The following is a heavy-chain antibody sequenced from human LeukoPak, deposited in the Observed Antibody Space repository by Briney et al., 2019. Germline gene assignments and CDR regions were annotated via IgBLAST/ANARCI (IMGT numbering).Heavy chain of an antibody. Sequence: GGCLRLSCEASGFFFSAYSMNWVRQAPGKGLEWVSSISNNGNLFYADSVRGRFTISRDNSKNTLYLQMNSLRAEDTAVYYCARDLAPDYYYYMDVWGKGTTVTVSS. CDR1: GFFFSAYS. CDR2: ISNNGNL. V-gene: IGHV3-69-1*01. J-gene: IGHJ6*03. CDR3: ARDLAPDYYYYMDV.